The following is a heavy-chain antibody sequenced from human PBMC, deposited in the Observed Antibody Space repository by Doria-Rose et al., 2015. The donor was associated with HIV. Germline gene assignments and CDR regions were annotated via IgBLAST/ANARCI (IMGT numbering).Heavy chain of an antibody. CDR3: ASVLSWTYDY. CDR1: GGSISHYY. Sequence: QVQLQESGPGLVKPSETLSLTCSVSGGSISHYYWSWIRQPPGKGLEYTGDIFYTGCTNYSTSLKSRVSISLDTSTNKFSQRLSSVTAADTAVYYCASVLSWTYDYWGQGTLVTVSS. CDR2: IFYTGCT. J-gene: IGHJ4*02. D-gene: IGHD3-3*01. V-gene: IGHV4-59*01.